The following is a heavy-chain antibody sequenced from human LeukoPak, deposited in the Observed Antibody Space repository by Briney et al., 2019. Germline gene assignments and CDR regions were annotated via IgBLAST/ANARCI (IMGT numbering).Heavy chain of an antibody. J-gene: IGHJ4*02. CDR2: ISSTSTYI. Sequence: PGGSLRLSCAASGFAFSTYSMIWVRQTPGKDLEWVSSISSTSTYIYYADSVKGRFTISRDNSKNTLYLQMNSLRAEDTAVYYCEKDYSSSGRYYFDYWGQGTLVTVSS. CDR3: EKDYSSSGRYYFDY. D-gene: IGHD6-19*01. V-gene: IGHV3-21*04. CDR1: GFAFSTYS.